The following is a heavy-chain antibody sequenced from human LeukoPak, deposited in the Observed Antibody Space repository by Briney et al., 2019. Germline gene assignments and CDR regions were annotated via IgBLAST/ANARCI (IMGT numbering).Heavy chain of an antibody. J-gene: IGHJ3*02. CDR2: INHSGST. CDR1: GGSFSGYY. CDR3: ARDRVPAASWDPDDAFDI. V-gene: IGHV4-34*01. D-gene: IGHD2-2*01. Sequence: SETLSLTCAVYGGSFSGYYWSWIRQPPGKGLEWIGEINHSGSTNYNPSLKSRVTISVDTSKNQFSLKLSSVTAADTAVYYCARDRVPAASWDPDDAFDIWGQGTMVTVSS.